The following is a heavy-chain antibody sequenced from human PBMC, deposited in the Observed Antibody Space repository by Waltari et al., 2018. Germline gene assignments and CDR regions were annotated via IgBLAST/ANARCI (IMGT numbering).Heavy chain of an antibody. Sequence: EVQLVESGGGLIQPGGSLRLSCAASGFTINNNYMSWVRQAPGKALGWVSISYSGGSTYYVDSVKGRFTISRDSSKKILYLQMNSLRAEDTAVYYCARDWDNSGCLDYWGQGTLVTVSS. CDR1: GFTINNNY. CDR2: SYSGGST. J-gene: IGHJ4*02. V-gene: IGHV3-53*01. CDR3: ARDWDNSGCLDY. D-gene: IGHD6-19*01.